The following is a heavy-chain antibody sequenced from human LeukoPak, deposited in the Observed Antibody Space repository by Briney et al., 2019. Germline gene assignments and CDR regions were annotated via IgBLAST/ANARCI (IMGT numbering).Heavy chain of an antibody. CDR3: TRSGYRHPYHFES. Sequence: GGSLRLSCAVSGFSVRSNFMSWVRQAPGKGLEWVSVIYTGGGTDHADSVKGRFTISRDNSKNTLSLQMNSLRADDTAVYYCTRSGYRHPYHFESWGQGTLVIVSS. CDR2: IYTGGGT. J-gene: IGHJ4*02. D-gene: IGHD3-22*01. CDR1: GFSVRSNF. V-gene: IGHV3-53*01.